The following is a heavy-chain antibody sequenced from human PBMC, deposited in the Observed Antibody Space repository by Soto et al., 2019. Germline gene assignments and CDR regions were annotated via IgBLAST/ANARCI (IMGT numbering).Heavy chain of an antibody. CDR1: RYTPPEVA. J-gene: IGHJ6*03. CDR2: FDPEDGET. V-gene: IGHV1-24*01. Sequence: ASVKVSCKVSRYTPPEVAMPWVRQAPGQGLEWMGGFDPEDGETIYAQKIQGRVTMTTDTSTRTAYMELRSLRSDDTAVYYCAREGLENYYYYYMDVWGKGTTVTVSS. CDR3: AREGLENYYYYYMDV.